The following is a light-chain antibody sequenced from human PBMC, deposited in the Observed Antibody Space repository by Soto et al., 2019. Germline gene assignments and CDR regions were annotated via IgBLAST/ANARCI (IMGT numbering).Light chain of an antibody. CDR1: SSNIGNYY. J-gene: IGLJ1*01. CDR3: GSWDGSLNTYV. Sequence: QSVLMQPPSVSAAPGQKVTISCSGGSSNIGNYYVSWYQQLPGVAPKLLIFASDKRPSGIPDRFSGSQSGASGTLDITGLQTGDEADYYCGSWDGSLNTYVFGTGTKLTVL. V-gene: IGLV1-51*01. CDR2: ASD.